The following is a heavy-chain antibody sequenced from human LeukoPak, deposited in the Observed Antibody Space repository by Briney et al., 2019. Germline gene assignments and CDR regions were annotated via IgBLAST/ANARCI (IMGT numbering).Heavy chain of an antibody. J-gene: IGHJ3*02. Sequence: GSSVKVSCKASGCTFTYRYLHWVRQAPGQALEWMGWITPFNGNTNYAQKFQDRVTITRDRSMSTAYMELSSLRSEDTAMYYCAQPRGFGHRDDAFDIWGQGTMVTVSS. CDR3: AQPRGFGHRDDAFDI. D-gene: IGHD3/OR15-3a*01. CDR1: GCTFTYRY. V-gene: IGHV1-45*02. CDR2: ITPFNGNT.